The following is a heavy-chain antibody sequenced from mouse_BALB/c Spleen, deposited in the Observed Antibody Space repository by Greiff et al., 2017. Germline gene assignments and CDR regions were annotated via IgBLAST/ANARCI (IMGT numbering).Heavy chain of an antibody. D-gene: IGHD1-1*02. CDR1: GYTFTDYW. V-gene: IGHV1-69*01. CDR2: IDTSDSYT. CDR3: ARLWTAMDY. J-gene: IGHJ4*01. Sequence: QVQLKQPGAELVMPGASVKMSCKASGYTFTDYWMHWVKQRPGQGLEWIGAIDTSDSYTSYNQKFKGKATLTVDESSSTAYMQLSSLTSEDSAVYYCARLWTAMDYWGQGTSVTVSS.